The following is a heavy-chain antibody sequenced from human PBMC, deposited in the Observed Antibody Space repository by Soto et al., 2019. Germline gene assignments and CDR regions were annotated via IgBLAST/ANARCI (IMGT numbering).Heavy chain of an antibody. CDR1: GFTFFTYA. CDR2: ITDSGDST. CDR3: ASRGDYYDRSRLGY. V-gene: IGHV3-23*01. Sequence: PGGSLRLSCAASGFTFFTYAMSWVRQAPGKGLEWVSSITDSGDSTYYADSVKGRFTISRDNSKNTLYLQMKSLRAEDTAVYYCASRGDYYDRSRLGYWGQGTLVTVSS. D-gene: IGHD3-22*01. J-gene: IGHJ4*02.